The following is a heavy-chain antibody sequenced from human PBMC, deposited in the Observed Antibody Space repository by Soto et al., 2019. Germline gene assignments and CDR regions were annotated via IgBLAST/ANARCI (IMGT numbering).Heavy chain of an antibody. Sequence: EVKLVESGGALVQPGGSLRLSCTASGFDFSGSEMNWFRQAAGKGLEWVAYITGSGGVTFHADSVKGRFSISRDNAKNSLFLDMSDRTADDTGVYYCAKVAPFILGSPFWGQGTLVTVSS. CDR3: AKVAPFILGSPF. V-gene: IGHV3-48*03. CDR1: GFDFSGSE. CDR2: ITGSGGVT. D-gene: IGHD2-21*01. J-gene: IGHJ4*02.